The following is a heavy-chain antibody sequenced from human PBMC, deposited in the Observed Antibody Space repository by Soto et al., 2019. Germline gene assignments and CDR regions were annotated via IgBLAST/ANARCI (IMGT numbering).Heavy chain of an antibody. V-gene: IGHV1-3*05. J-gene: IGHJ4*02. CDR2: INAGNGNT. D-gene: IGHD6-19*01. CDR3: ARAVAVAADFDY. Sequence: QVKLVQSGAEEKKPGASVKVSCKASGYTFTGYAMHWVRQAPGQRLEWMGWINAGNGNTKYSQKFQGRVTITRDTSASTAYMKLSSLRPEETAVYSCARAVAVAADFDYSGQGTLVTVSS. CDR1: GYTFTGYA.